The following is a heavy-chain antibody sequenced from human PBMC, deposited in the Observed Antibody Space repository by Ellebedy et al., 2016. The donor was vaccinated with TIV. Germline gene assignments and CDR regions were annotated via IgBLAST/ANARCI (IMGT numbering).Heavy chain of an antibody. CDR1: GGSISSSSYY. Sequence: SETLSLTXTVSGGSISSSSYYWGWIRQPPGKGLEWIGSIYYSGSTYYNPSLKSRVTISVDTSKNQFSLKLSSVTAADTAVYYCAVFLWFGELKPVDYWGQGTLVTVSS. CDR3: AVFLWFGELKPVDY. D-gene: IGHD3-10*01. V-gene: IGHV4-39*07. J-gene: IGHJ4*02. CDR2: IYYSGST.